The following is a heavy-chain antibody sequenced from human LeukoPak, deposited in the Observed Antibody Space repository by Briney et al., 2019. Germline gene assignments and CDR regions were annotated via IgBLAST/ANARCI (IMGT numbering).Heavy chain of an antibody. V-gene: IGHV4-34*01. CDR1: GGSISSYY. CDR3: AIGQLVPGY. D-gene: IGHD6-6*01. J-gene: IGHJ4*02. CDR2: INHSGST. Sequence: KPSETLSLTCTVSGGSISSYYWSWIRQPPGKGLEWIGEINHSGSTNYNPSLKSRVTISVDTSKNQFSLKLSSVTAADTAVYYCAIGQLVPGYWGQGTLVTVSS.